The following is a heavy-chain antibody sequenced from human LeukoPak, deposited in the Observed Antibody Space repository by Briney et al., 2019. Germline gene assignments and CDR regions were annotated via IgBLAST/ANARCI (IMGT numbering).Heavy chain of an antibody. J-gene: IGHJ6*04. Sequence: GGSLRLSCAASGFTFSSYWMSWGRQAPGKGLEWVPNIKQDGSEKYYVDSVKGRFTISRDNDKNSLYLQMNSLRAEDTAVYYCARDPIVVVPAAHIYYYYGMDVWGKGTTVTVSS. CDR1: GFTFSSYW. CDR3: ARDPIVVVPAAHIYYYYGMDV. CDR2: IKQDGSEK. V-gene: IGHV3-7*03. D-gene: IGHD2-2*01.